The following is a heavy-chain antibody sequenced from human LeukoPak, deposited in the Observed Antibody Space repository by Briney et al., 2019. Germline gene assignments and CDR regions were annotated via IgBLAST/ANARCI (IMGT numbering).Heavy chain of an antibody. D-gene: IGHD2-15*01. CDR1: GDSVSSPY. CDR2: IYDSGSA. V-gene: IGHV4-59*08. J-gene: IGHJ6*03. CDR3: ARHADCRTISCSYFHNVDV. Sequence: SETLSLTCTVSGDSVSSPYWTWIRQPPGKGLEWIGYIYDSGSANYNPSLKSRVAISVDASKKQFSLNLSSVTAADTAVYYCARHADCRTISCSYFHNVDVWGKGITVTVSS.